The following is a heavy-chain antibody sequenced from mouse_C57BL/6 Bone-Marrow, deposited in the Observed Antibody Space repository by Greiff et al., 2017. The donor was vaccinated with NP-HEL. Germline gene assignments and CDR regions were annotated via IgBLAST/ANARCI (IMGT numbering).Heavy chain of an antibody. CDR2: INPDSSTI. CDR3: ARSYYYGSSYYWYFDV. J-gene: IGHJ1*03. Sequence: EVKLLESGGGLVQPGGSLKLSCAASGIDFSRYWMSWVRRAPGKGLEWIGEINPDSSTINYAPSLKDKFIISRDNANNTLYLQRSKVRSEDTALYDCARSYYYGSSYYWYFDVWGKGTTVTVSS. D-gene: IGHD1-1*01. CDR1: GIDFSRYW. V-gene: IGHV4-1*01.